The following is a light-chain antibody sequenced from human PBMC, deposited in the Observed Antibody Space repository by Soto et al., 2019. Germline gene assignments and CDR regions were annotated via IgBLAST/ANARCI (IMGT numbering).Light chain of an antibody. CDR1: QSVFSS. Sequence: EIVMTQSPATLSVSPGERATLSCRASQSVFSSLAWYQQKPGQAPRLLIYGAATRATGIPARFSGSGSRTEFPLTISSLQSEDFAVYYCQQYHNWPAFGQGTKVDIK. J-gene: IGKJ1*01. CDR2: GAA. CDR3: QQYHNWPA. V-gene: IGKV3-15*01.